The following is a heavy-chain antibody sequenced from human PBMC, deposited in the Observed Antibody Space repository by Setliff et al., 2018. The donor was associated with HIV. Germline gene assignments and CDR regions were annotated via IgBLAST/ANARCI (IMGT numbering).Heavy chain of an antibody. V-gene: IGHV4-59*10. CDR2: IHTSGST. CDR1: GGSFSDHY. CDR3: GRHRVAARPSYFDL. Sequence: NPSETLSLTCAVYGGSFSDHYWTWVRQPAGQGLEWIGHIHTSGSTNYNPSLKSRVTISVDTSKNQFSLKLSSVTAADTAIYYCGRHRVAARPSYFDLWGQGTRVTVSS. D-gene: IGHD6-6*01. J-gene: IGHJ4*02.